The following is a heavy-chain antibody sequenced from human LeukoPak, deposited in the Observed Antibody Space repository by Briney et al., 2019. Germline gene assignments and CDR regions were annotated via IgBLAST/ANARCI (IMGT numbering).Heavy chain of an antibody. Sequence: GGSLRLSCAASGFTVSNNYMSWVRQAPGKGLEWVSVIYSGGSTYYADSVKGRFTISRDNSKNTLYLQMNSLRAEDTAVYYCAKDKSGITMIAEGFDYWGQGTLVTVSS. V-gene: IGHV3-66*01. CDR3: AKDKSGITMIAEGFDY. J-gene: IGHJ4*02. D-gene: IGHD3-22*01. CDR2: IYSGGST. CDR1: GFTVSNNY.